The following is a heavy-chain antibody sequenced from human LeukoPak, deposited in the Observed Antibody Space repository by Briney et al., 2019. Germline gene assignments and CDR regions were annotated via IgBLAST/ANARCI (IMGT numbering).Heavy chain of an antibody. CDR3: AREIFGARAFEY. J-gene: IGHJ4*02. D-gene: IGHD3-3*01. CDR2: INHSGST. CDR1: GGSFSDYY. V-gene: IGHV4-34*01. Sequence: SETLSLTCGVYGGSFSDYYWSWIRQPPGKGLEWIGEINHSGSTNYNPSLESRLTISLDKSKNHFSLELTSVTAADTALYFCAREIFGARAFEYWGQGILVTVSS.